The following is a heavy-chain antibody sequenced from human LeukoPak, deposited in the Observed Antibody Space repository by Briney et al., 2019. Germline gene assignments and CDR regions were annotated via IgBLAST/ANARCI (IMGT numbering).Heavy chain of an antibody. Sequence: PGRSLRLSCAASGFTFSSYAMHWVRQAPGKGLEWVAVISYDGSNKYYADSVKGRFTISRDNSKNTLYLQMNSLRAEDTAVYYCVRDYSSSGWSFVYWGQGTLVTVSS. V-gene: IGHV3-30*17. J-gene: IGHJ4*02. CDR1: GFTFSSYA. CDR2: ISYDGSNK. CDR3: VRDYSSSGWSFVY. D-gene: IGHD6-19*01.